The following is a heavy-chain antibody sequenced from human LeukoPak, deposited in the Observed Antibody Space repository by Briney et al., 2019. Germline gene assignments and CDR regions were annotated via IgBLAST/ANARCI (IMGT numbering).Heavy chain of an antibody. D-gene: IGHD4-17*01. J-gene: IGHJ6*02. CDR3: AREDPQTTVPEGIDV. Sequence: SETLSLTCTVSGGSISNFYWSWIRQPPGKGLEWIGYIYYSGTTNYNTSLKSRVTMSVDTSKNQFSLKLSSVTAAYTAVYYCAREDPQTTVPEGIDVWGQGTTVTVSS. CDR2: IYYSGTT. CDR1: GGSISNFY. V-gene: IGHV4-59*01.